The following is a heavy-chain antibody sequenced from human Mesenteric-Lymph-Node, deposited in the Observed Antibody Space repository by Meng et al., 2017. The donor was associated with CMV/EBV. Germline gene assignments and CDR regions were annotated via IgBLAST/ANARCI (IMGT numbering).Heavy chain of an antibody. J-gene: IGHJ6*02. CDR3: AKTGFEAGRTGGLYYYYYDMDV. D-gene: IGHD1-1*01. CDR2: ISGSPGGT. Sequence: GESLKISCAASGFTVSSNYMSWVRQAPGKGLEWVSSISGSPGGTYYADSVKGRFTISRDNLENTVYLQMNSLRAEDTAVYYCAKTGFEAGRTGGLYYYYYDMDVWGQGTTVTVSS. V-gene: IGHV3-23*01. CDR1: GFTVSSNY.